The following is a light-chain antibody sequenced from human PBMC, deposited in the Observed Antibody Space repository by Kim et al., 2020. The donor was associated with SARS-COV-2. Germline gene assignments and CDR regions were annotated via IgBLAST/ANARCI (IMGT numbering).Light chain of an antibody. V-gene: IGKV1-12*01. CDR3: QQTDSFPWT. CDR2: EAS. J-gene: IGKJ1*01. Sequence: ASVGDRVTITCRASQGISDWLAWYQQKPGKAPKLLIYEASSLESGVPSRFSGSGSGTDFTLTISSLRPEDFATYYCQQTDSFPWTFGQGTKVEIK. CDR1: QGISDW.